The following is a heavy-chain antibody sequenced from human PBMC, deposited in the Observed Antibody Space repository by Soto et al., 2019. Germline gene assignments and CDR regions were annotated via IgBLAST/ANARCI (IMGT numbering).Heavy chain of an antibody. D-gene: IGHD2-21*02. CDR1: GFAFNGYG. V-gene: IGHV3-30*18. CDR3: AKYNLAAVTAEIGSGMGV. J-gene: IGHJ6*02. CDR2: ISYDGQNR. Sequence: QGQLVESGGGVVQPGTSLRLSCGASGFAFNGYGMHWVRQAPGKGLEWVAAISYDGQNRYYADSMRGRITISRDNSKNTLVLERSGLRAEDTSVYYWAKYNLAAVTAEIGSGMGVWGLGTPVTVSS.